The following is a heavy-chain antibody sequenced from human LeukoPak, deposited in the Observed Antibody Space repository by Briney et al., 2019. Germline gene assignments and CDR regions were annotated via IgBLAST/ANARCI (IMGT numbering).Heavy chain of an antibody. CDR3: ASGTATDY. CDR2: IDHRGSP. J-gene: IGHJ4*02. D-gene: IGHD2-21*02. V-gene: IGHV4-39*01. CDR1: GASISSSTYY. Sequence: SETLSLTCTVSGASISSSTYYWGCIRQPPGEGLEWIGSIDHRGSPYYNPSLKSRVTIFLDTSKNQFSLKLSSVTAADTAVYYCASGTATDYWGQGTLVTVSS.